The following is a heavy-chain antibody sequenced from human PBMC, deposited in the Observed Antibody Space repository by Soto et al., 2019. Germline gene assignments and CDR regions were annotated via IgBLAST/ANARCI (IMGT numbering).Heavy chain of an antibody. J-gene: IGHJ4*02. V-gene: IGHV1-58*02. Sequence: ASVRVSCKASGFTFSNSAIQWMRQARGERLEWIGWIVVGSGNTNYAQKIQERVTIIRDMSTSTSYMELSSLTSEDTAVYYCVLCTTTSCYGKFDYWGQGTLVTVSS. D-gene: IGHD2-2*01. CDR3: VLCTTTSCYGKFDY. CDR2: IVVGSGNT. CDR1: GFTFSNSA.